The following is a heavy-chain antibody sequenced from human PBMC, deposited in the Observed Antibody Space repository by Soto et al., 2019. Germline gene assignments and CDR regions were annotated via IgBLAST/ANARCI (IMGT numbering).Heavy chain of an antibody. CDR1: GLIVSSTY. V-gene: IGHV3-66*01. D-gene: IGHD2-8*01. Sequence: GGSLRLSCAASGLIVSSTYMSWVRQAPGKGLEWVSVISNDGDTHYADSVKGRFSISRDISNNTLHLQMSSLRVEDTAVYYCAKDRQPDGLWPFDSWGQGTQVTVSS. J-gene: IGHJ4*02. CDR3: AKDRQPDGLWPFDS. CDR2: ISNDGDT.